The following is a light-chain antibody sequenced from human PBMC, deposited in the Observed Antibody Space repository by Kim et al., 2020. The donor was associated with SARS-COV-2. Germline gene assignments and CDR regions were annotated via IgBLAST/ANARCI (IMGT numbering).Light chain of an antibody. J-gene: IGLJ1*01. CDR2: YNT. CDR3: QVWDISSDHYV. V-gene: IGLV3-21*04. Sequence: APRKTASITCGGNDIGSKSVHWYQQRPGPAPVLVLYYNTDRPSGIPERFSGSNSGNTATLTINRVEAGDEADYYCQVWDISSDHYVFGTGTKVTVL. CDR1: DIGSKS.